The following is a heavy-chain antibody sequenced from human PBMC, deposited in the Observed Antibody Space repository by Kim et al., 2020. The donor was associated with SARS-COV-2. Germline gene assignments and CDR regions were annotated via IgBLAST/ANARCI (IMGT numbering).Heavy chain of an antibody. CDR2: TNAGNGNT. CDR1: GYTFTSYA. CDR3: ARDVAYSSGWYGAPRLLQNWFDP. J-gene: IGHJ5*02. V-gene: IGHV1-3*01. Sequence: ASVKVSCKASGYTFTSYAMHWVLQAPGQRLEWMGWTNAGNGNTKYSQKFQGRVTITRDTSASTAYMELSSLRSEDTAVYYCARDVAYSSGWYGAPRLLQNWFDPWGQGTLVTVSS. D-gene: IGHD6-19*01.